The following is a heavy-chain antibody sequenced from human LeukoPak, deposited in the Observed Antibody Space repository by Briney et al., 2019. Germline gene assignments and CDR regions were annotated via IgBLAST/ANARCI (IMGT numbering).Heavy chain of an antibody. CDR3: ARVRPKKYYDFWSGYLDY. V-gene: IGHV1-46*01. Sequence: ASVKVSCKASGYTFTSYGISWVRQAPGQGLEWMGIINPSGGSTSYAQKFQGRVTMTRDMSTSTVYMELSSLRSEDTAVYYCARVRPKKYYDFWSGYLDYWGQGTLVTVSS. CDR1: GYTFTSYG. D-gene: IGHD3-3*01. J-gene: IGHJ4*02. CDR2: INPSGGST.